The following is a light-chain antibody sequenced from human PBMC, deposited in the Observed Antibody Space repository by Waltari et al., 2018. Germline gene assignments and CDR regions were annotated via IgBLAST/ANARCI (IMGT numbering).Light chain of an antibody. CDR1: QGIGSY. CDR2: AAS. Sequence: AIWMTQSPSLLSASTGDRVTISCRMSQGIGSYLAWYQQKPGKAPALLLYAASTLQRVVTSRCSGSGSGTDLTRTIICLQSEDFATSYCRQYYSFPPTFGGGTKVEIK. CDR3: RQYYSFPPT. V-gene: IGKV1D-8*02. J-gene: IGKJ4*01.